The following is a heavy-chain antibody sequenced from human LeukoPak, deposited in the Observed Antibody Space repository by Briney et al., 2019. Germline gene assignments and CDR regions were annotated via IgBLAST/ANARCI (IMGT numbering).Heavy chain of an antibody. J-gene: IGHJ3*02. CDR2: ISSSGSTI. D-gene: IGHD3-22*01. CDR1: GFTFGSYE. CDR3: ARDFRDYYDSSGRRRAFDI. Sequence: GGSLRLSCAASGFTFGSYEMNWVRQAPGKGLEWVSYISSSGSTIYYADSVKGRFTISRDNAKNSLYLQMNSLRAEDTAVYYCARDFRDYYDSSGRRRAFDIWGQGTMVTVSS. V-gene: IGHV3-48*03.